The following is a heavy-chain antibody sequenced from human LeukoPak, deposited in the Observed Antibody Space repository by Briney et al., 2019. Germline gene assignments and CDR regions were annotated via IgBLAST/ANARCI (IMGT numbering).Heavy chain of an antibody. Sequence: PGGSLRLSCAASGFTVSSTYMSWVRQAPGKGLEWVSVIYSGGNIYYIDSVKGRFTISRDDAKNMMFLQMNSLRADDTAVYYCVRDFRSADYWGQGILVTVSS. CDR2: IYSGGNI. CDR1: GFTVSSTY. CDR3: VRDFRSADY. V-gene: IGHV3-53*01. J-gene: IGHJ4*02.